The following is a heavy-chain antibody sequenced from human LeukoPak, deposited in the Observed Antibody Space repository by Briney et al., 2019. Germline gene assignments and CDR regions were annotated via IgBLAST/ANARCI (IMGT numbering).Heavy chain of an antibody. J-gene: IGHJ4*02. CDR3: AVAPPGYYDYVWGSYRPYYFDY. CDR1: GGTFSSYA. Sequence: GASVKVSCKASGGTFSSYAISWVRQAPGQGLEWMGGIIPIFGTANYAQKFQGRVTITADKSTSTAYMELSSLRSEDTAVYYCAVAPPGYYDYVWGSYRPYYFDYWGQGTLVTVSS. V-gene: IGHV1-69*06. D-gene: IGHD3-16*02. CDR2: IIPIFGTA.